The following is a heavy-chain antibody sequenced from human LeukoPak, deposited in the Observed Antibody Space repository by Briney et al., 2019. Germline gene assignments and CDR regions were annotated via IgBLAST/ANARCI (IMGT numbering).Heavy chain of an antibody. D-gene: IGHD3-22*01. CDR1: GFTFSSYS. J-gene: IGHJ4*02. CDR2: IGSISNYM. Sequence: PGGSLRLSCAASGFTFSSYSMNWVRQAPGKGLEWVSSIGSISNYMYYADSVKGRFTISRDNAKNSLYLQMSSLRAEDTAVYYCVRRGDYYDGSAYYLPLGYWGQGTLVTVSS. V-gene: IGHV3-21*01. CDR3: VRRGDYYDGSAYYLPLGY.